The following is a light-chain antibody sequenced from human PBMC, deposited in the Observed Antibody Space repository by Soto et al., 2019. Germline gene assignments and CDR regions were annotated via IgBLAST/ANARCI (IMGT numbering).Light chain of an antibody. V-gene: IGKV3-20*01. CDR3: QQYGSAPWT. CDR1: QSVPDSS. J-gene: IGKJ1*01. CDR2: AAS. Sequence: EIVLTQSPGTLSLSPGERATLSCRASQSVPDSSLAWYQQRPGQTPRLLISAASNRAAAIPDRFRGSGSGTDFPLTLNTLEPEDSAVYYCQQYGSAPWTFGPGTKVEIK.